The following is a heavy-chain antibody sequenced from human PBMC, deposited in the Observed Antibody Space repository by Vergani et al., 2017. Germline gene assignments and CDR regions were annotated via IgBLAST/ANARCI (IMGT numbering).Heavy chain of an antibody. CDR3: ARGGTVTTYYFDY. CDR2: IYYSGST. CDR1: GGSFSGYY. V-gene: IGHV4-34*01. Sequence: QVQLQQWGAGLLKPSETLSLTCAVYGGSFSGYYWSWIRQHPGKGLEWIGYIYYSGSTYYNPSLKSRVTISVDTSKNQFSLKLSSVTAADTAVYYCARGGTVTTYYFDYWGQGTLVTGSS. J-gene: IGHJ4*02. D-gene: IGHD4-17*01.